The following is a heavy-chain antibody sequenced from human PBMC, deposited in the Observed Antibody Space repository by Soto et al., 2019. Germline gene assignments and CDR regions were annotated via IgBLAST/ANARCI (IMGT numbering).Heavy chain of an antibody. J-gene: IGHJ6*03. Sequence: QVQLQESGPGLVKPSETLSLTCTVSGGSISSYYWSWVGQPPGKGLEWTGYIYYSGSTNYNPSLKNRVTLSVDTSQIQFSLKLSSVTAADTAVYYCARGWGYPHYYYYMDVWGKGTTVTVSS. CDR3: ARGWGYPHYYYYMDV. V-gene: IGHV4-59*01. CDR2: IYYSGST. CDR1: GGSISSYY. D-gene: IGHD3-16*01.